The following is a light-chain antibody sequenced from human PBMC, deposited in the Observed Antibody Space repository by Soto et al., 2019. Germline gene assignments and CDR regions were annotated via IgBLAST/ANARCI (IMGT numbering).Light chain of an antibody. CDR2: AAS. J-gene: IGKJ4*01. Sequence: TQLTQSPSAVSASVGDRVPTTCRATQGISTDLAWYQQKPGKAPKLLIYAASTLQSGVPSRFSGSASGTDFTLTISSLQPEDFATYYCLQYYSFPLAFGGGTKVDIK. V-gene: IGKV1-9*01. CDR1: QGISTD. CDR3: LQYYSFPLA.